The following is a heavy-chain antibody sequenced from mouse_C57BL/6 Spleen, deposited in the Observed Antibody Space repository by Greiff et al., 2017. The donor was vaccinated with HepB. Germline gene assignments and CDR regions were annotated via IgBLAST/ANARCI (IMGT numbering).Heavy chain of an antibody. J-gene: IGHJ1*03. CDR3: ARQITTVAVAGYFDV. CDR1: GFTFSSYG. Sequence: EVMLVESGGDLVKPGGSLKLSCAASGFTFSSYGMSWVRQTPDKRLEWVATISSGGSYTYYPDSVKGRFTISRDNAKNTLYLQMSSLKSEDTAMYYCARQITTVAVAGYFDVWGTGTTVTVSS. D-gene: IGHD1-1*01. V-gene: IGHV5-6*01. CDR2: ISSGGSYT.